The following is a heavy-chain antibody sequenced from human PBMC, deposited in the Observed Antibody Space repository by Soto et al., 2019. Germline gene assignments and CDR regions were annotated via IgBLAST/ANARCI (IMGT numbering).Heavy chain of an antibody. CDR2: ISYDGSNK. CDR1: GFTFSSYA. V-gene: IGHV3-30-3*01. Sequence: QVQLVESGGGVVQPGRSLRLSCAASGFTFSSYAMHWVRQAPGKGLEWVAVISYDGSNKYYADSVKGRFTISRDNSKNTLYLQMNSLRAEDTAVYYCARAASLGWFDPWGQGTLVTVSS. CDR3: ARAASLGWFDP. D-gene: IGHD1-26*01. J-gene: IGHJ5*02.